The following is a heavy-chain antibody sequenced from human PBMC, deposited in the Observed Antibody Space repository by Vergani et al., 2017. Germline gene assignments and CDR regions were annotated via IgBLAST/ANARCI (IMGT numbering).Heavy chain of an antibody. V-gene: IGHV1-69*18. CDR2: IIPIFGTA. Sequence: QVQLVQSGAEVKKPGSSVKVSCKASGGTFSSYAISWVRQAPGQGLEWMGRIIPIFGTANYAQKFQGRVTITADESTSTAYMELSSLRSEDTAVYYCARARLEDTAMVFGPYDYYGMDVWGQGTTVTVSS. J-gene: IGHJ6*02. D-gene: IGHD5-18*01. CDR3: ARARLEDTAMVFGPYDYYGMDV. CDR1: GGTFSSYA.